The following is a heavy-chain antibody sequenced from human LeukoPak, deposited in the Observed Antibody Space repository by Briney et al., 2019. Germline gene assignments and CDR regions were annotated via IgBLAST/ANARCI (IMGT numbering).Heavy chain of an antibody. J-gene: IGHJ4*02. CDR1: GDSISSGVSY. V-gene: IGHV4-31*03. CDR2: IYYSGST. CDR3: ARAPHYDISAFDY. D-gene: IGHD3-9*01. Sequence: PSQTLSLTCTVSGDSISSGVSYWSWIRQHPRRGLEWIGNIYYSGSTHYNPSLKSRLTISVDTSKNQFSLKLSSVTAADTAVYYCARAPHYDISAFDYWGQGTLVTVSS.